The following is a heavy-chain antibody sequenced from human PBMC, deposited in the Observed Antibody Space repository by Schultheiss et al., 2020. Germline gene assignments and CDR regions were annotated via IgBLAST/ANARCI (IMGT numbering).Heavy chain of an antibody. CDR1: GGSISSYY. CDR2: IYYSGST. CDR3: ARDQVNYYVDY. V-gene: IGHV4-59*05. J-gene: IGHJ4*02. Sequence: SQTLSLTCTVSGGSISSYYWSWIRQPAGKGLEWIGSIYYSGSTYYNPSLKSRVTITVDTSKNQFSLKLSSVTAADTAMYYCARDQVNYYVDYWGQGTLVTVSS. D-gene: IGHD5-24*01.